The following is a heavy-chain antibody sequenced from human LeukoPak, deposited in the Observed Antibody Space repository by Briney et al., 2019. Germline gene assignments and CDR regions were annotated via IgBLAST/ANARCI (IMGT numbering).Heavy chain of an antibody. CDR3: ARHTPDGRSVELDY. J-gene: IGHJ4*02. CDR2: IYYSGSA. V-gene: IGHV4-59*08. D-gene: IGHD2-8*01. CDR1: GFTFSDYY. Sequence: GSLRLSCAASGFTFSDYYMSWIRQPPGKGLEWIGYIYYSGSANYNPSLKSRVTISVDTSKNQFSLKLSSVTAADTAVYYCARHTPDGRSVELDYWGQGTLVTVSS.